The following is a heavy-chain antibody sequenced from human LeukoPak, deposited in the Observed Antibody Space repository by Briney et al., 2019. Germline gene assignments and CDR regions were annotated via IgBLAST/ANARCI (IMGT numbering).Heavy chain of an antibody. CDR2: IYYSGST. J-gene: IGHJ4*02. Sequence: SETLSLTCTVSGVSISSYYWSWIRQPAGKGLEWIGYIYYSGSTNYNPSLKSRVTISLDTSKNQFSLKLSSVTAADTAVYYCARAILSGYPDSWGQGTLVIVFS. D-gene: IGHD3-3*01. CDR1: GVSISSYY. V-gene: IGHV4-59*01. CDR3: ARAILSGYPDS.